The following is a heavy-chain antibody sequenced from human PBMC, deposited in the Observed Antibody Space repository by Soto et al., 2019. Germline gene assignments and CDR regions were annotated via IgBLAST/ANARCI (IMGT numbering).Heavy chain of an antibody. V-gene: IGHV1-69*13. D-gene: IGHD1-26*01. CDR3: ARGASGSYHRDYYYYGMDV. CDR1: GGTFSSYA. J-gene: IGHJ6*02. Sequence: ASVKVSCKASGGTFSSYAISWVRQAPGQGLEWMGGIIPIFGTANYAQKFQGRVTITADESTSTASMELSSLRSEDTAVYYCARGASGSYHRDYYYYGMDVWGQGTTVTVSS. CDR2: IIPIFGTA.